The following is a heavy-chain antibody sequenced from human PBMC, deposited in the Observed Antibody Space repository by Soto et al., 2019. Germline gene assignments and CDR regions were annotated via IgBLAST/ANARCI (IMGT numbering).Heavy chain of an antibody. J-gene: IGHJ4*02. CDR1: GFTFSNSA. Sequence: PGGSLRLSCAASGFTFSNSALSWVRQAPGKGLEWVSAISGSGGSTYYTDSVKGRFTISRDNSKNTLYLQTDSLRVDDTAVYYCAQSRRDGPSFFDYWGQGTQVTVSS. CDR3: AQSRRDGPSFFDY. D-gene: IGHD2-8*01. V-gene: IGHV3-23*01. CDR2: ISGSGGST.